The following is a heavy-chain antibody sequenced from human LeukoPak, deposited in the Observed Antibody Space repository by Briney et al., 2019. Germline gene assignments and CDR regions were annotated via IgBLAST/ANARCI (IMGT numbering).Heavy chain of an antibody. CDR2: ISSSSSYI. V-gene: IGHV3-21*01. CDR3: ARVGDIVVVPAAMRRYYFDY. CDR1: GFTFSSYS. Sequence: GGSLRLSCAASGFTFSSYSMNWVRQAPGKGLEWVSSISSSSSYIYYADSVKGRFTISRDNAKYSLYLQMNSLRAEDTAVYYCARVGDIVVVPAAMRRYYFDYWGQGTLATVSS. J-gene: IGHJ4*02. D-gene: IGHD2-2*01.